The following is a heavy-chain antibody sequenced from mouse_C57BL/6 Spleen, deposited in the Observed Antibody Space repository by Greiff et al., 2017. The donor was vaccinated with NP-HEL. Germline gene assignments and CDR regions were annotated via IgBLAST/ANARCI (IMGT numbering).Heavy chain of an antibody. J-gene: IGHJ1*03. CDR2: ISDGGSYT. V-gene: IGHV5-4*01. Sequence: EVKLVESGGGLVKPGGSLKLSCAASGFTFSSYAMSWVRQTPEKRLEWVATISDGGSYTYYPDNVKGRFTISRDNAKNNLYLQMSHLKSEDTAMYYCARDESSSYWYFDVWGTGTTVTVSS. CDR1: GFTFSSYA. CDR3: ARDESSSYWYFDV. D-gene: IGHD1-1*01.